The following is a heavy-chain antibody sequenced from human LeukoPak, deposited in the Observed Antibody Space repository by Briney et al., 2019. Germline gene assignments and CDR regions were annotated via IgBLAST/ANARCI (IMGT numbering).Heavy chain of an antibody. J-gene: IGHJ4*02. V-gene: IGHV1-24*01. CDR1: GYTLTELS. Sequence: ASVKVSCKVSGYTLTELSMHWVRQAPGKGLEWMGGFDPEDGETIYAQKLQGRVTMTEDTSTDRAYMELSSLRSEDTAVYYCATDRRGLGATDYWGQGTLVTVSS. D-gene: IGHD1-26*01. CDR2: FDPEDGET. CDR3: ATDRRGLGATDY.